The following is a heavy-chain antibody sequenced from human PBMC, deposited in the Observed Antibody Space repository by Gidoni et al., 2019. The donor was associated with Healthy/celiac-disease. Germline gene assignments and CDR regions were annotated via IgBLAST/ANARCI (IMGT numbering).Heavy chain of an antibody. D-gene: IGHD2-15*01. J-gene: IGHJ5*02. Sequence: QVQLQESGPGLVTPSQTLSLTCTVSGGSISSGGYYWSWIRQHPGKGLEWIGYIYYSGSTYYNPSLKSRVTISVDTSKNQFSLKLSSVTAADTAVYYCARVYCSGGSCSNWFDPWGQGTLVTVSS. V-gene: IGHV4-31*03. CDR3: ARVYCSGGSCSNWFDP. CDR1: GGSISSGGYY. CDR2: IYYSGST.